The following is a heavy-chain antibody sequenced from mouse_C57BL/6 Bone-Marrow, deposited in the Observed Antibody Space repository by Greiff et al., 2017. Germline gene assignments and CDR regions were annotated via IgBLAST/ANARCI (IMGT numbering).Heavy chain of an antibody. J-gene: IGHJ2*01. V-gene: IGHV1-72*01. CDR2: IDPTGGGT. CDR1: GYTFTSYW. D-gene: IGHD1-1*01. CDR3: ARWDYYGSDY. Sequence: QVQLQQPGAELVKPGASVKLSCKASGYTFTSYWMHWVKQRPGRGLEWIGRIDPTGGGTKYNEKFKSKATLTVDKPSSTAYMQLSSLTSEDSAVYDCARWDYYGSDYWGQGTTLTVSS.